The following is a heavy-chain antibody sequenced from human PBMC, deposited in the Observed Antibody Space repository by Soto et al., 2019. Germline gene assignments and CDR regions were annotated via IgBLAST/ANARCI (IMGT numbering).Heavy chain of an antibody. CDR2: VYYTGST. CDR3: ARTVLGPDLLADSFVDYYYYMDV. Sequence: SETLSLTCTVSGGSISNFYWIWIRQPPGKGPEWSGYVYYTGSTSYNPSLKRRVTFSADSSRGQFSLRLNSVTAADTAVYYCARTVLGPDLLADSFVDYYYYMDVWGQGTTVTVSS. CDR1: GGSISNFY. D-gene: IGHD3-9*01. J-gene: IGHJ6*03. V-gene: IGHV4-59*08.